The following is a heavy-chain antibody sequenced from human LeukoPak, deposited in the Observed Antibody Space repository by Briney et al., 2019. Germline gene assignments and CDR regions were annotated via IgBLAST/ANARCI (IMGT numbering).Heavy chain of an antibody. CDR2: FYSGGST. Sequence: GGSLRLSCAASGLIFSSNYMSWVRQAPGKGLEWVSVFYSGGSTFYADSVKGRFIISRDTFRNTLDLQMTSLRTEDTAVYYCARLAGDGLPLFDDWGQGTLVTVSS. V-gene: IGHV3-66*04. J-gene: IGHJ4*02. CDR1: GLIFSSNY. D-gene: IGHD5-24*01. CDR3: ARLAGDGLPLFDD.